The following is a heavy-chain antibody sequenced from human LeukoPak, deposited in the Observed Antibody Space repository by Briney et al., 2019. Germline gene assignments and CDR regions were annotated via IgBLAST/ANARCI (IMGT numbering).Heavy chain of an antibody. CDR3: ARHGVEGPYDAFDI. D-gene: IGHD3-3*01. V-gene: IGHV5-51*01. CDR1: GSIFSNYW. J-gene: IGHJ3*02. Sequence: GESLKISCKGSGSIFSNYWIAWVRPMPGRGLESMGIIYPGDSDTRYSPWFQGKVTIPAHKSISTAYLKWRCLSSSHTALYYCARHGVEGPYDAFDIGGQGTRVTVS. CDR2: IYPGDSDT.